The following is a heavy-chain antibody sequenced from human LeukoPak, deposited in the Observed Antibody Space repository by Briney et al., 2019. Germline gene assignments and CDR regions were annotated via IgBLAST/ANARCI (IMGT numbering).Heavy chain of an antibody. CDR2: ISAYNGNT. CDR3: ARDDARYDFWSGYQSSY. J-gene: IGHJ4*02. V-gene: IGHV1-18*01. Sequence: GASVKVSCKASGYTFTSYGISWVRQAPGQGLEWMGWISAYNGNTNYAQKLQGRVTMTTDTSTSTAYMELSRLRSDDTAVYYCARDDARYDFWSGYQSSYWGQGTLVTVSS. CDR1: GYTFTSYG. D-gene: IGHD3-3*01.